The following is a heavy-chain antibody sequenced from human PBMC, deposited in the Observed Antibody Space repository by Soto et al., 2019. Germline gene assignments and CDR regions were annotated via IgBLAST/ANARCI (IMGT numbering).Heavy chain of an antibody. D-gene: IGHD6-13*01. Sequence: ASVKVSCKASGGTFSTSAISWVRQAPGQGLEWMGWMNPNSGNTVYAQKFQGRVTMTRDTSISTAYMELSSLRSEDTAVYYCAKDREQQLPAPDAFDIWGQGTMVTVSS. CDR2: MNPNSGNT. CDR3: AKDREQQLPAPDAFDI. V-gene: IGHV1-8*02. J-gene: IGHJ3*02. CDR1: GGTFSTSA.